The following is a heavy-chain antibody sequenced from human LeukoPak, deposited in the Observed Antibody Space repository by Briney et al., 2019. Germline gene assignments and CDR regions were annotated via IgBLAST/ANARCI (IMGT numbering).Heavy chain of an antibody. D-gene: IGHD2-15*01. V-gene: IGHV3-74*01. CDR2: MNSDGSRA. J-gene: IGHJ6*03. Sequence: GGSLRLSCSASGFTFSNYRMHWVRQGPGKGLVWVSHMNSDGSRATYADSVKGRFTISRDNAKNTLYLQMNSLRAEDTAVYYCARGGGYYRYYMDVWGKGTTVTVSS. CDR3: ARGGGYYRYYMDV. CDR1: GFTFSNYR.